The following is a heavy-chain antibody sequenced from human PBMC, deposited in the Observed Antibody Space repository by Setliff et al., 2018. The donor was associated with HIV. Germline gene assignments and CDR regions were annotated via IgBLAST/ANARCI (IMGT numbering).Heavy chain of an antibody. CDR3: ARAGKRITIFGVVIIPVRVGDYFDY. J-gene: IGHJ4*02. CDR1: GYTFTSYY. D-gene: IGHD3-3*01. V-gene: IGHV1-46*03. CDR2: INPSGGSP. Sequence: ASVKVSCKASGYTFTSYYMHWVRQAPGQGLEWMGIINPSGGSPSYAQKFQGRVTMTRDTSTSTFYMELSSLRSEDTAVYYCARAGKRITIFGVVIIPVRVGDYFDYWGQGTLVTVSS.